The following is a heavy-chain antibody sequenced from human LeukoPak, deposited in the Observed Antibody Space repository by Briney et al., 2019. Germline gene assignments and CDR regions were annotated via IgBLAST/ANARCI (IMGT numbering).Heavy chain of an antibody. Sequence: ETPSLTSALSLGSPRVYYGSSIPDPPGQGLEWSGENNHSGSTNYNPSLKSRATISVDTSKNQFTLKLSAVTAADTAVYYCASPPIAAGVPYYYYMDVWGKGTTVTVSS. J-gene: IGHJ6*03. V-gene: IGHV4-34*01. CDR2: NNHSGST. CDR1: LGSPRVYY. CDR3: ASPPIAAGVPYYYYMDV. D-gene: IGHD6-13*01.